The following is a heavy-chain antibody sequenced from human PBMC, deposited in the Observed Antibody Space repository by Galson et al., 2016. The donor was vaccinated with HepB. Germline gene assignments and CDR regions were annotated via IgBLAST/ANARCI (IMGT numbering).Heavy chain of an antibody. V-gene: IGHV3-33*06. CDR3: AKDLRPSGAGREDYFDY. CDR2: IWYDGNNK. D-gene: IGHD6-19*01. Sequence: SLRLSCAASGFTFSSYGMHWVRQAPGKGLEWVAVIWYDGNNKYYADSVKGRFTISRDNSKKTLYLQMSSLRAEGTAIYYCAKDLRPSGAGREDYFDYWGQGTLVTVSS. J-gene: IGHJ4*02. CDR1: GFTFSSYG.